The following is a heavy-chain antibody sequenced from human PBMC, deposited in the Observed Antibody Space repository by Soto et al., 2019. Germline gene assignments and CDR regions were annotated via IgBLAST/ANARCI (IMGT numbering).Heavy chain of an antibody. V-gene: IGHV4-30-4*01. CDR2: IFHSGHT. CDR3: AREESSAWSIDY. CDR1: GGSMTSGDYY. Sequence: QVQLQESGPGLVKPSQTLSLTCTVSGGSMTSGDYYWSWIRQHPGKGLEWIGYIFHSGHTYYNPSLKSRVSISVETSKNQFSLKLSSVTGADTDVYYCAREESSAWSIDYWGQGTLVTVSS. J-gene: IGHJ4*02. D-gene: IGHD3-22*01.